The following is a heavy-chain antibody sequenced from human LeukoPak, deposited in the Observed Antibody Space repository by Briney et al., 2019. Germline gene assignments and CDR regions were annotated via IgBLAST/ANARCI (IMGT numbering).Heavy chain of an antibody. V-gene: IGHV4-59*08. D-gene: IGHD3-10*01. Sequence: SETLSLTCTVSGGSISTYYWSWIRQPPGKGLEWIGYIYYTGSTSYNPSLKSRVTISVDTSKNQFSLKLSSVTAADTAVYYCASSDYYGSGSTFDYWGQGTLVTVSS. CDR1: GGSISTYY. J-gene: IGHJ4*02. CDR2: IYYTGST. CDR3: ASSDYYGSGSTFDY.